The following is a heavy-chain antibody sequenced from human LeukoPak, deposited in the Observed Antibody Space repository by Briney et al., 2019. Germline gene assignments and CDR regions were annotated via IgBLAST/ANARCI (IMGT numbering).Heavy chain of an antibody. CDR2: INPNSGGT. V-gene: IGHV1-2*06. J-gene: IGHJ6*02. CDR3: AREDSNPKYYYYYGMDV. Sequence: ASVKVSCKASGYTFTGYYMHWVRQAPGQGLEWMGRINPNSGGTKYAQKFQGRVTMTRDTSINTAYMELSRLRSDDTAMYYCAREDSNPKYYYYYGMDVWGQGTTVTVSS. D-gene: IGHD4-11*01. CDR1: GYTFTGYY.